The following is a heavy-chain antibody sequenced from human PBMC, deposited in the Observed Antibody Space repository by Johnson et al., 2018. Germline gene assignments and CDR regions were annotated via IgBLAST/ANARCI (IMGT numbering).Heavy chain of an antibody. CDR2: IWSDGSNK. CDR1: GITEHGITFSSSG. CDR3: VRDKGVTSLDY. Sequence: QVQLVESGGGVVQXGRSLRLSCAASGITEHGITFSSSGMHWVRQAPGRGLEWVAMIWSDGSNKYYSDAGEGRFTISRDNSKNTLSLQMNSRRLEDTAVYYCVRDKGVTSLDYWGPGTLVTVSS. J-gene: IGHJ4*02. D-gene: IGHD4-23*01. V-gene: IGHV3-33*01.